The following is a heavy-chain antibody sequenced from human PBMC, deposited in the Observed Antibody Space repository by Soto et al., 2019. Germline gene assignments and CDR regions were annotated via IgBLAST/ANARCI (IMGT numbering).Heavy chain of an antibody. CDR2: IDPSDSYT. V-gene: IGHV5-10-1*01. CDR1: GYSFTSYW. CDR3: ARHTRSPTYYDFWSGFARGWFDP. D-gene: IGHD3-3*01. J-gene: IGHJ5*02. Sequence: GESLKISCKGSGYSFTSYWISWVRQMPGKGLEWMGRIDPSDSYTNYSPSFQGHVTISADKSISTAYLQWSSLKASDTAMYYCARHTRSPTYYDFWSGFARGWFDPWGQGTLVTGLL.